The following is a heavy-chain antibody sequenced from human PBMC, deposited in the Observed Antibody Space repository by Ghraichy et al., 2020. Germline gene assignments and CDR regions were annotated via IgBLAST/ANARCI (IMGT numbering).Heavy chain of an antibody. Sequence: SETLSLTCAVYGGSFSGYYWSWIRQPPGKGLEWIGEINHSGSTNYNPSLKSRVTISVDTSKNQFSLKLSSVTAADTAVYYCARASPYYGSEKFTFDIWGQGTMVTVSS. CDR2: INHSGST. CDR1: GGSFSGYY. V-gene: IGHV4-34*01. J-gene: IGHJ3*02. D-gene: IGHD3-10*01. CDR3: ARASPYYGSEKFTFDI.